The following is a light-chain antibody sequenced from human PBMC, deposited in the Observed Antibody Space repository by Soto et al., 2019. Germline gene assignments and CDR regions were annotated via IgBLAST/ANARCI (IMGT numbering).Light chain of an antibody. Sequence: EIVMTQSPATLSVSPGEGATLSCRASQSVSSNLAWYQQKPGQAPRLLIYGASTRATGIPARFGGSGSGTEFILTISSLQSEDFAVYYCQQYHKWPLTFGGGTKVEI. CDR1: QSVSSN. V-gene: IGKV3-15*01. J-gene: IGKJ4*01. CDR3: QQYHKWPLT. CDR2: GAS.